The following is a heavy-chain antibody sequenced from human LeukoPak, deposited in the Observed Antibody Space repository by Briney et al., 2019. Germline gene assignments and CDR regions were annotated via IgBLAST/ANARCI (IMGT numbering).Heavy chain of an antibody. CDR2: IYTSGST. CDR3: AREGHWDYSNYSVDS. CDR1: GGSISSYY. V-gene: IGHV4-4*07. D-gene: IGHD4-11*01. J-gene: IGHJ4*02. Sequence: SETLSLTCTASGGSISSYYWSWIRQPAGKGLEWIGRIYTSGSTNYNPSLKSRVTISVDTSKNQFSLKLSPVTAADTAVYYCAREGHWDYSNYSVDSWGREPWSPSPQ.